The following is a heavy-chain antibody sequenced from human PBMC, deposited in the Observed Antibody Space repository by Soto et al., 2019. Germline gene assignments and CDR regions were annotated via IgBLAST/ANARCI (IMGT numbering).Heavy chain of an antibody. Sequence: EVQLLESGGDLVQRGGSLRLSCAASGFTFSGYGMSWVHQAPGKGLEWVSSITSSGSNTYYVDSVKGRFTISRDNSKNTLYLQINSLTVEDTAVYYCAKEQGRVAAALDYWGQGTLVTVSS. CDR3: AKEQGRVAAALDY. J-gene: IGHJ4*02. CDR1: GFTFSGYG. CDR2: ITSSGSNT. V-gene: IGHV3-23*01. D-gene: IGHD6-13*01.